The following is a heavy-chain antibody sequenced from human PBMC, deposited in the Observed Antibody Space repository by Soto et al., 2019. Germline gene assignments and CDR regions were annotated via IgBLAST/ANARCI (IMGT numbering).Heavy chain of an antibody. CDR1: GGSISSSNW. V-gene: IGHV4-4*02. J-gene: IGHJ3*02. CDR3: ARAGDCGGDCSYAFDI. D-gene: IGHD2-21*02. CDR2: IYHSGRT. Sequence: QVQLQESGPGLVKPSGTLSLTCAVSGGSISSSNWWSWVRQPPGKGLEWIGEIYHSGRTNYNPSLKSRVTISLDKSKNQFSLKMSSVTAADTDVYYCARAGDCGGDCSYAFDIWGQGTMVTVSS.